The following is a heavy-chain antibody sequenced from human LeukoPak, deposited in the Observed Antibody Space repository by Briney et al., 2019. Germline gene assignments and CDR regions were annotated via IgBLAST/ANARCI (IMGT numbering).Heavy chain of an antibody. Sequence: PGGSLRLSCAASGFTFSCYVMNWVRQAPGKGLVWVSRINSDGSSTTYADSVKGRFTISRDNAKNTLHLQMNSLRVEDTAVYYCVRGYTIGHGGYWGQGTLVTVSS. J-gene: IGHJ4*02. CDR1: GFTFSCYV. V-gene: IGHV3-74*03. D-gene: IGHD3-16*02. CDR3: VRGYTIGHGGY. CDR2: INSDGSST.